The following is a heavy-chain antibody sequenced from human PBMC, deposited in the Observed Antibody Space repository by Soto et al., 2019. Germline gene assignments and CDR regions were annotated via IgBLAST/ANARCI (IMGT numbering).Heavy chain of an antibody. CDR1: GFTFTSSA. D-gene: IGHD3-22*01. CDR3: AAGEGFYYDSSGYYFDAFDI. V-gene: IGHV1-58*01. Sequence: SVKVSCKASGFTFTSSAVQWVRQARGQRLEWIGWIVVGSGNTNYAQKFQERVTITRDMSTSTAYMELSSLRSEDTAVYYCAAGEGFYYDSSGYYFDAFDIWGQGTMVTVSS. J-gene: IGHJ3*02. CDR2: IVVGSGNT.